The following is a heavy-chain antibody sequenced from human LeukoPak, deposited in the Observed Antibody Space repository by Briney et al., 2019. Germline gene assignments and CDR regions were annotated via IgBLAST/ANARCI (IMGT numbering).Heavy chain of an antibody. D-gene: IGHD5-12*01. J-gene: IGHJ4*02. CDR3: ARDQGGYDYPPDY. V-gene: IGHV3-7*04. CDR2: IKQDGSEK. Sequence: AGGSLRLSCAASGFTFSSYWMSWVRQAPGKGLEWVANIKQDGSEKYYVDSVKGRFTISRDNAKNSLFLQMNSLRAEDTAVYYCARDQGGYDYPPDYWGQGTLVTVSS. CDR1: GFTFSSYW.